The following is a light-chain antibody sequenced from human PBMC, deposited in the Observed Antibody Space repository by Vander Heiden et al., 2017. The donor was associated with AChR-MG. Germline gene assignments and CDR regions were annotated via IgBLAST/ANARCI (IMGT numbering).Light chain of an antibody. CDR1: KIESYS. CDR2: HDS. V-gene: IGLV3-21*01. CDR3: QVWETNRGV. J-gene: IGLJ3*02. Sequence: SYVLSQPPSVSVAPGKTARLTCGGDKIESYSVHWYQQRAGQAPVLVMYHDSDRPSGIPDRFSGSNSGNKATLSITRVEAGDEADYYCQVWETNRGVFGGGTKLTVL.